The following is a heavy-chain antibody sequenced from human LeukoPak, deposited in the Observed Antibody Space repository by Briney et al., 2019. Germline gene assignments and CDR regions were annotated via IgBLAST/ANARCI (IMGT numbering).Heavy chain of an antibody. CDR2: IKQDGSEK. V-gene: IGHV3-7*01. D-gene: IGHD3-10*01. CDR3: ARVNPIWFGESYYFDY. CDR1: GSTFRSYW. J-gene: IGHJ4*02. Sequence: PGGSLRLSGAASGSTFRSYWMSWVPQAPGKGLEWVANIKQDGSEKYYVDSVKGRFTISRDNAKNSLYLQMNSLRAEDTAVYYCARVNPIWFGESYYFDYWGQGTLVTVSS.